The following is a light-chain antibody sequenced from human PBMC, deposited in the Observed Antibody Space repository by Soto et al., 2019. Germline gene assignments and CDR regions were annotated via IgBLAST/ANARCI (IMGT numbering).Light chain of an antibody. V-gene: IGKV3-20*01. CDR1: QSVSSSY. Sequence: IVVTQSPGTLSLSPGERATLSCRASQSVSSSYLAWYQQKPGQAPRLLIYGASSRATGIPDRFSGSGSGTDFTLTISRLEPEDFAVYYCQQYGSSWTSG. CDR3: QQYGSSWT. CDR2: GAS. J-gene: IGKJ1*01.